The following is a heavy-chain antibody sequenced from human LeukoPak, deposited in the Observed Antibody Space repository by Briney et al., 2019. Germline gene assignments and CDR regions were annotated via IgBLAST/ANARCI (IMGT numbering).Heavy chain of an antibody. V-gene: IGHV3-66*01. CDR1: GFTVSSSY. CDR3: ASVGVVYPDSFDI. Sequence: GGSLRLSCAASGFTVSSSYMNWVRQAPGKGLEWVSLIFSGGGTYYADSVKGRFTISRDNSKNTLFLQMNSLRAEDTAVYYCASVGVVYPDSFDIWGRGTMVTVSS. CDR2: IFSGGGT. D-gene: IGHD3-16*02. J-gene: IGHJ3*02.